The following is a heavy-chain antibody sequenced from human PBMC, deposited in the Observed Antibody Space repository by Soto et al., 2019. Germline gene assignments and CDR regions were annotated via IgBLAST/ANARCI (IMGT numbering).Heavy chain of an antibody. J-gene: IGHJ5*02. CDR1: GGPISGYY. V-gene: IGHV4-4*07. CDR3: ARGQRFSDWFDP. Sequence: SETLSLTFTVTGGPISGYYWTWMRQSAGGGLEWIWRIYSSGSTNYNPSLKSRVTISLDTAMNHFSLRLSSVTAADTAVYYCARGQRFSDWFDPWGQGTLVTVSS. CDR2: IYSSGST. D-gene: IGHD3-3*01.